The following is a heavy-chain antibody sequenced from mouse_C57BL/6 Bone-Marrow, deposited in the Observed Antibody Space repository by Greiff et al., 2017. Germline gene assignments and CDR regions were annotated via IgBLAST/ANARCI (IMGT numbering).Heavy chain of an antibody. CDR2: ISGGGGNT. V-gene: IGHV5-9*01. CDR3: SRQVTTVLATKYFDV. CDR1: GFTFSSYS. J-gene: IGHJ1*03. Sequence: EVQVEESGGGLVKPGGSLKLSCAASGFTFSSYSMSWVRQTPEKRLQWVAAISGGGGNTYYPASVKGRVTISRDNDKNILYLQMSSLRSEDTALYYCSRQVTTVLATKYFDVWGTGTTVTVSS. D-gene: IGHD1-1*01.